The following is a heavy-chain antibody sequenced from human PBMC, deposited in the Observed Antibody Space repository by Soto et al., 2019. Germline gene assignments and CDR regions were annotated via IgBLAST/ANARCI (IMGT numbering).Heavy chain of an antibody. CDR2: INPDNGNT. J-gene: IGHJ5*02. V-gene: IGHV1-3*01. D-gene: IGHD2-15*01. Sequence: QVQLVQSGAEVKKPGASVKISCKASGYTFTRYTMNWVRQAPGQRLVWMGWINPDNGNTKSSQKFQDRVIITRDTSASTAYMDLSSLRSEDSAVYDCARGIATGQLDPWGQGTRVTVSS. CDR3: ARGIATGQLDP. CDR1: GYTFTRYT.